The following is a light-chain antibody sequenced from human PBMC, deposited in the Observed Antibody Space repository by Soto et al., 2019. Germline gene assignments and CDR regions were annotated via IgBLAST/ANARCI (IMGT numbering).Light chain of an antibody. V-gene: IGLV2-11*01. J-gene: IGLJ1*01. Sequence: QSALTQPRSVSGSPGQSVTISCTGTSSDIGDYHYVSWYQQHPGKAPQLMIYDVTKRPSRVPDRFSGSKSGSTASLTISGLQADDEADYYCCSYAATNTFVFGTGTKVTVL. CDR2: DVT. CDR3: CSYAATNTFV. CDR1: SSDIGDYHY.